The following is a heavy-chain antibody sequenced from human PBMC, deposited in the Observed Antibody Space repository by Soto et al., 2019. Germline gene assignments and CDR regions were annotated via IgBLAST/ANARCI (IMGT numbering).Heavy chain of an antibody. V-gene: IGHV4-30-2*01. Sequence: PSGTLSLTCAVTWDYISSRDFSSNWIRKLQGKGLGYIGYIYYGGSTYYNPSLQSRVTMSVDRSRNQFSLKLNSVTAADTAVYYCARVRREYDNSGPVDYWGQGTLVTVS. D-gene: IGHD3-22*01. CDR2: IYYGGST. J-gene: IGHJ4*02. CDR3: ARVRREYDNSGPVDY. CDR1: WDYISSRDFS.